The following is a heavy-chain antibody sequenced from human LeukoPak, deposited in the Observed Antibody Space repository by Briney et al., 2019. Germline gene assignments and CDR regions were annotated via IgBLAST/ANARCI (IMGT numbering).Heavy chain of an antibody. J-gene: IGHJ5*02. CDR1: GFTFSTYW. CDR2: IKQDGSDK. D-gene: IGHD6-13*01. Sequence: GGSLRLSCAASGFTFSTYWMNWVRQAPGKGLEWVANIKQDGSDKYYEDSVKGRFTISRDNAKNSLYLQMNSLRAEDTAIYYCARPLAAAGPFDPWGQGTLVTVSS. V-gene: IGHV3-7*02. CDR3: ARPLAAAGPFDP.